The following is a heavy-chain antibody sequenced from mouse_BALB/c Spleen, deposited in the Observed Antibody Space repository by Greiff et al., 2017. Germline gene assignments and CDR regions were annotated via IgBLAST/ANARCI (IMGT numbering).Heavy chain of an antibody. J-gene: IGHJ3*01. D-gene: IGHD2-1*01. CDR2: IWGGGST. V-gene: IGHV2-6-7*01. CDR3: AREGGNSAWFAY. Sequence: VQGVESGPGLVAPSQSLSITCTVSGFSLTGYGVNWVRQPPGKGLEWLGMIWGGGSTDYNSALKSRLSISKDNSKSQVFVKMNSLQTDDTARYYCAREGGNSAWFAYWGQGTLVTVSA. CDR1: GFSLTGYG.